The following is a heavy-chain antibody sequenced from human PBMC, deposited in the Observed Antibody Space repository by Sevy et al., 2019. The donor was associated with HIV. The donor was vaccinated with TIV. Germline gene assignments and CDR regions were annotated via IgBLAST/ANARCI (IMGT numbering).Heavy chain of an antibody. CDR1: GYTFTGYY. CDR3: VRDDRDGYFEH. V-gene: IGHV1-2*02. CDR2: LNPDRGDP. J-gene: IGHJ4*02. Sequence: ASVKVSYKASGYTFTGYYMHWMRQAPGQGLEWMGWLNPDRGDPTYAPKFQGRVTLTRDTSINTAYMDLRRLKSDDTAVYYCVRDDRDGYFEHWGQGTLVTVSS.